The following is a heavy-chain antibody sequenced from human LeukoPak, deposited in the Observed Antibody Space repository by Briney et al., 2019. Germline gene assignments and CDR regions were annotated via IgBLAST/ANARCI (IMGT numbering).Heavy chain of an antibody. Sequence: GGSLRLSCAASGFTFSSYAMSWVRQAPGKGLEWVSGISGSGASGGSTYYADSVKGRFTISRDNSKNTLYLQMNSLRAEDTAVYYCAGPVVVPAALDYWGQGTLVTVSS. D-gene: IGHD2-2*01. CDR2: ISGSGASGGST. CDR3: AGPVVVPAALDY. CDR1: GFTFSSYA. J-gene: IGHJ4*02. V-gene: IGHV3-23*01.